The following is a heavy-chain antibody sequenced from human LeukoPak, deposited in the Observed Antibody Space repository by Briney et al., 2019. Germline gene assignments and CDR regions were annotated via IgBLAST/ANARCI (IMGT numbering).Heavy chain of an antibody. CDR2: ISGSGDST. V-gene: IGHV3-23*01. D-gene: IGHD2-2*01. J-gene: IGHJ4*02. CDR3: AKSFRSTSLDY. CDR1: GFTFRSYG. Sequence: GGSLRLSCVASGFTFRSYGMTWVRQAPGKGLEWVSAISGSGDSTYYADSVKGRFTISRDNSRNTLYLQMNSLRAGDTAVYYCAKSFRSTSLDYWGQGTLVTVSS.